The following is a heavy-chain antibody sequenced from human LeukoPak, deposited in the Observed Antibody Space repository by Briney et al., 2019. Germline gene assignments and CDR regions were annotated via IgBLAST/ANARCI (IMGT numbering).Heavy chain of an antibody. V-gene: IGHV3-33*01. CDR2: IWYDGSNK. D-gene: IGHD5-18*01. CDR1: GFTFSSYG. J-gene: IGHJ6*03. Sequence: QAGRSLRLSCAAPGFTFSSYGMHWVRQAPGKGLEWVAVIWYDGSNKYYADSVKGRFTISRDNSKNTLYLQMNSLRAEDTAVYYCARNVGYSYGLNYYYYMDVWGKGTTVTVSS. CDR3: ARNVGYSYGLNYYYYMDV.